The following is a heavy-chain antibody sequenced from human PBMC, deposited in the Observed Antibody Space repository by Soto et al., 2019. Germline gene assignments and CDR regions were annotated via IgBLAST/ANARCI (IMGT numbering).Heavy chain of an antibody. D-gene: IGHD5-12*01. V-gene: IGHV1-69*13. Sequence: ASVKVSCKPSGCRFSGFCISWVRQAPGQGLEWMGGIIPVFGRPNYAQRFRGRLTITADESTNTVYLELIDLRSEDTAVYYCAREGSGYNLWGQGTQVTVSS. CDR3: AREGSGYNL. CDR1: GCRFSGFC. J-gene: IGHJ1*01. CDR2: IIPVFGRP.